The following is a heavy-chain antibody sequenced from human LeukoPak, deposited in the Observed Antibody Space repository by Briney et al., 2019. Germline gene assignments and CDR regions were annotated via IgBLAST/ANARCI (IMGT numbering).Heavy chain of an antibody. Sequence: GGSLRLSCAASGFTFSDYYMSWIRQSPGKGLEWVSYISVRGITINYADAVEGRFTISRDDAKNSLYLQMNSLSADDAALYYCVRGGDYAGIAARHDHWGRGTLVTVSS. J-gene: IGHJ4*02. CDR3: VRGGDYAGIAARHDH. V-gene: IGHV3-11*01. CDR1: GFTFSDYY. D-gene: IGHD4-23*01. CDR2: ISVRGITI.